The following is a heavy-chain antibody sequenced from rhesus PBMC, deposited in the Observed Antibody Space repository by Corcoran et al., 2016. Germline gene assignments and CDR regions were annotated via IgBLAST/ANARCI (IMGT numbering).Heavy chain of an antibody. J-gene: IGHJ4*01. V-gene: IGHV4-65*01. CDR2: ICGSSCST. D-gene: IGHD1-1*01. Sequence: QVQLQESGPGLVKPSETLSLTCAVSGGSISSSNWWSWIRQPPGKGLEWIGYICGSSCSTYYNPSLKSRVTMSTDTSKNQFSLKLSSVTAADTAVYYCARGWLELDDWGQGVLVTVSS. CDR3: ARGWLELDD. CDR1: GGSISSSNW.